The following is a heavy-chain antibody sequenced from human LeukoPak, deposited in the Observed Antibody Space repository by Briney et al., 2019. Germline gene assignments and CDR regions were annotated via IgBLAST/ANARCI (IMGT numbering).Heavy chain of an antibody. CDR3: AREGRLPFDY. D-gene: IGHD4-11*01. V-gene: IGHV4-34*01. Sequence: SETLSLTCAVYGGSFSGYYWSWIRHPPGKGLEWIGEINHSGSTNYNPSLKSRVTISVDTSKNQFSLKLSSVTAADTAVYYCAREGRLPFDYWGQGTLVTVSS. CDR1: GGSFSGYY. CDR2: INHSGST. J-gene: IGHJ4*02.